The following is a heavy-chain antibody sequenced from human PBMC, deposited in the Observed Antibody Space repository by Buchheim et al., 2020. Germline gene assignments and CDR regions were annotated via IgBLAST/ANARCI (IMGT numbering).Heavy chain of an antibody. CDR3: ARGRFTYYDFWSGYSAKNNYYYYYGMDV. Sequence: QVQLQESGPGLVKPSQTLSLTCTVSGGSISSGGYYWSWIRQPPGKGLEWIGEINHSGSTNYNPSLKSRVTISVDTSKHQFSLKLSSVTAADTAVYYCARGRFTYYDFWSGYSAKNNYYYYYGMDVWGQGTT. V-gene: IGHV4-31*03. J-gene: IGHJ6*02. D-gene: IGHD3-3*01. CDR2: INHSGST. CDR1: GGSISSGGYY.